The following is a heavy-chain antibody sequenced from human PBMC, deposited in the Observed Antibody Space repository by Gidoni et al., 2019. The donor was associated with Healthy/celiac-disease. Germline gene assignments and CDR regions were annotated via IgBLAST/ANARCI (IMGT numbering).Heavy chain of an antibody. CDR3: VGEYSSAENSGWYRDWYFDL. V-gene: IGHV4-61*02. J-gene: IGHJ2*01. CDR1: GCSISSGSYY. CDR2: IYTSGST. D-gene: IGHD6-19*01. Sequence: QVQLQESGPGLVKPSQTLSLTCTVSGCSISSGSYYWSWIRQPAGKGLEWIGRIYTSGSTNYNPSLKSRVTISVDTSKNQFSLKLSSGTAADTAVYYCVGEYSSAENSGWYRDWYFDLWGRGTLVTVSS.